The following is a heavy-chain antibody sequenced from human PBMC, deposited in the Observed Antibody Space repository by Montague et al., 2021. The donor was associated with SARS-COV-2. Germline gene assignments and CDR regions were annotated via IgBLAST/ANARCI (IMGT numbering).Heavy chain of an antibody. V-gene: IGHV4-34*01. CDR3: ARGADYDFWSGFLRYKWFDP. CDR2: INHSGST. Sequence: SETLSLTCAVYGGPLGGYYWAWIRQTPAKGLEWIGEINHSGSTNYNPSLKSRLTISVDTSKKQFSLKLNSMTAADTAVYYCARGADYDFWSGFLRYKWFDPWGLGTPVTVSS. J-gene: IGHJ5*02. CDR1: GGPLGGYY. D-gene: IGHD3-3*01.